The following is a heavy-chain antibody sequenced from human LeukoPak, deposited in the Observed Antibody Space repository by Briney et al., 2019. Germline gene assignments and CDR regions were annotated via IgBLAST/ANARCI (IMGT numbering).Heavy chain of an antibody. CDR1: GGSISSYY. V-gene: IGHV4-59*08. D-gene: IGHD4-23*01. J-gene: IGHJ4*02. CDR3: ARAGGKRVLFDY. Sequence: TSETLSLTCTVSGGSISSYYWSWIRQPPGKGLEWIGYIYYSGSTNYNPSLKSRVTISVDTSKNQFSLKLSSVTAADTAVYYCARAGGKRVLFDYWGQGTLVTVSS. CDR2: IYYSGST.